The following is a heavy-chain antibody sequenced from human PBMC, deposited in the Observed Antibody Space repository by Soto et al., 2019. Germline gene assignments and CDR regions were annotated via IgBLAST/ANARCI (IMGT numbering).Heavy chain of an antibody. V-gene: IGHV1-46*03. Sequence: QVQLVQSGAEVKKPGASVKVSCKASGYTFTSYYMHWVRQAPGQGLEWMGIINPSGGSTSYAQKFQGRVPMTRDTSTSTVYMELSSLRSEDTAVYYCARDLSSDMYFDLWGRGTLVTVSS. CDR3: ARDLSSDMYFDL. J-gene: IGHJ2*01. CDR2: INPSGGST. CDR1: GYTFTSYY.